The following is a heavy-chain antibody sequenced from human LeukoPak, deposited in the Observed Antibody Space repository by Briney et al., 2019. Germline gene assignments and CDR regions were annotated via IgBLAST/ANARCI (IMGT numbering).Heavy chain of an antibody. V-gene: IGHV6-1*01. J-gene: IGHJ4*02. CDR2: TYYRSTWYT. Sequence: SQTLSLTCAISGDSVSSNSAAWNWIRQSPSRGLEWLGRTYYRSTWYTDYAASVKSRISISPDTSKNQFSLKLSSVTAADTAVYYRARGGLISDYYDSSGARTKFDYWGQGTLVTVSS. CDR1: GDSVSSNSAA. D-gene: IGHD3-22*01. CDR3: ARGGLISDYYDSSGARTKFDY.